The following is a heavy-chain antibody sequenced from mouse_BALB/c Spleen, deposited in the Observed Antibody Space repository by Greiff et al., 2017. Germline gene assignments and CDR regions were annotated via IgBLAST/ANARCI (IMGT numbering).Heavy chain of an antibody. J-gene: IGHJ4*01. V-gene: IGHV6-6*02. CDR2: IRLKSDNYAT. D-gene: IGHD2-3*01. CDR3: TRVYHYYAMDY. Sequence: EVMLVESGGGLVQPGGSMKLSCVASGFTFSSYWMSWVRQSPEKGLEWVAEIRLKSDNYATHYAESVKGKFTISRDDSKSRLYLQMNSLRAEDTGIYYCTRVYHYYAMDYWGQGTSVTVSS. CDR1: GFTFSSYW.